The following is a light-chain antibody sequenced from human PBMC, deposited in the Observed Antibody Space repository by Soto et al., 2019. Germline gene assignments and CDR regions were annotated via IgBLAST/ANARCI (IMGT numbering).Light chain of an antibody. CDR2: KAS. CDR3: QQYNSYSWT. CDR1: QSISSW. J-gene: IGKJ1*01. V-gene: IGKV1-5*03. Sequence: DIQITQSPSTLSASVGDGVTITLRASQSISSWLAWYQQKPGKAPKLLIYKASSLESGVPSRFSGSGSGTEFTLTISSLQPDDFATYYCQQYNSYSWTFGQGTKVDIK.